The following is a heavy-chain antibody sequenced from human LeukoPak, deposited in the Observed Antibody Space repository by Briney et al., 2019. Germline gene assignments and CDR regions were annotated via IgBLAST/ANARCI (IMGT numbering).Heavy chain of an antibody. V-gene: IGHV3-21*01. CDR3: VRDLQSIVVVPAAIEY. J-gene: IGHJ4*02. Sequence: PGGSLRLSCAASGFTFSSCSMNWVRQAPGKGLEWVSSISSSSSYIYYADSVKGRFTISRDNAKNSLYLQMNSLRAEDTAVYYCVRDLQSIVVVPAAIEYWGQGTLVTVSS. CDR2: ISSSSSYI. CDR1: GFTFSSCS. D-gene: IGHD2-2*01.